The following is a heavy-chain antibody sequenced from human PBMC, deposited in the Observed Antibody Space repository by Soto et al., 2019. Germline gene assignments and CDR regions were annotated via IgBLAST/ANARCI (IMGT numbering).Heavy chain of an antibody. D-gene: IGHD1-1*01. V-gene: IGHV4-31*03. Sequence: QVRLQESGPGLVKPSQTLSLTCIVSGAAISTGGYYWSWIRQHPGKGLELIGYSYHSGTTYYNPSLESRLSISADSSTNLLSLNLTSVPAADTAIYYCERATAPCWFDPWGQGTLVTVSS. J-gene: IGHJ5*02. CDR3: ERATAPCWFDP. CDR1: GAAISTGGYY. CDR2: SYHSGTT.